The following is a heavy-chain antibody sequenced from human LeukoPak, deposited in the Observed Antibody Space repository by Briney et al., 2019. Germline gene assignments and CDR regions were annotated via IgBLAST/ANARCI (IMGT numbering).Heavy chain of an antibody. Sequence: GVSLRLSCAASGFTFSSYAMSWVRQAPGKGLEWVSAISGSGGSTYYADSVKGRFTISRDNSKNTLYLQMNSLRAEDTAVYYCAKDSLVADYYFDYWGQGTLVTVSS. CDR1: GFTFSSYA. CDR2: ISGSGGST. D-gene: IGHD2-8*02. J-gene: IGHJ4*02. CDR3: AKDSLVADYYFDY. V-gene: IGHV3-23*01.